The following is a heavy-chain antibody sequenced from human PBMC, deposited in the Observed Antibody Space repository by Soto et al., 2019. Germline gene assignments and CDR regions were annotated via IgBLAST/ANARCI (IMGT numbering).Heavy chain of an antibody. Sequence: SETLSLTCTVSGGSISSSSYHWGWIRQPPGKGLEWIGSIYYSGSAYYNPSLKSRVTIFVDTSKNQFSLKLTSVTAADTALYYCARDYFDSSDYTTNWFDPWGQGALVTVSS. D-gene: IGHD3-22*01. CDR1: GGSISSSSYH. V-gene: IGHV4-39*01. J-gene: IGHJ5*02. CDR3: ARDYFDSSDYTTNWFDP. CDR2: IYYSGSA.